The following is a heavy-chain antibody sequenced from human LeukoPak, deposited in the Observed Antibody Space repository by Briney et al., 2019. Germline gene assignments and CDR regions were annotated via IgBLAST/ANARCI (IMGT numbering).Heavy chain of an antibody. D-gene: IGHD6-13*01. J-gene: IGHJ5*02. V-gene: IGHV4-34*01. CDR1: GGSFSGYY. CDR3: ARHRISSSSWYFNWFDP. Sequence: SETLSLTCAVYGGSFSGYYWSWIRQPPGKGLEWIGEINHSGTTNYKPSLKSRVTMSVDTSKNQFFLNLSSVTAADTAVYYCARHRISSSSWYFNWFDPWGQGTLVTVSS. CDR2: INHSGTT.